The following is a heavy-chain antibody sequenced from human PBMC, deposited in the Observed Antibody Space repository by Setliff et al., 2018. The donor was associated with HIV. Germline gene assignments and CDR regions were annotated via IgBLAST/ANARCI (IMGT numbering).Heavy chain of an antibody. J-gene: IGHJ4*02. CDR3: ARYSTLTTNFDY. CDR1: GDSASNSRYY. V-gene: IGHV4-39*07. Sequence: PSETLSLTCTVSGDSASNSRYYWAWIRQPPGKGLEYIGSIHYDEKTYYNPSLKSRVTISVDTSKNQFSLKLAFVTAADTAVYYCARYSTLTTNFDYWGQGTLVTVSS. CDR2: IHYDEKT. D-gene: IGHD4-17*01.